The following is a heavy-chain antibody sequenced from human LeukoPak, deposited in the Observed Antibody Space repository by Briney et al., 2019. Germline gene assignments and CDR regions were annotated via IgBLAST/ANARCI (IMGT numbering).Heavy chain of an antibody. J-gene: IGHJ6*03. CDR1: GGSISSSSYY. CDR2: IYYSGST. CDR3: ARPKKTYCSGGSCPYYYYYMDV. Sequence: SETLSLTCTVSGGSISSSSYYWGWIRQPPGKGLEWIGSIYYSGSTYYNPSLKSRVTISVDTSKNQFSLKLSSVTAADTAVYYCARPKKTYCSGGSCPYYYYYMDVWGKGTTVTVS. V-gene: IGHV4-39*07. D-gene: IGHD2-15*01.